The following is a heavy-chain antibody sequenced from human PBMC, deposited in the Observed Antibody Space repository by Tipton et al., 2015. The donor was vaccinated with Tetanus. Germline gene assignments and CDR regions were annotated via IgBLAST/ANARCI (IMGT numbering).Heavy chain of an antibody. CDR3: ARDGFYYGSGSYYRAF. J-gene: IGHJ4*02. CDR1: GFTFSSYW. D-gene: IGHD3-10*01. CDR2: IKQDGSAK. Sequence: SLRLSCAASGFTFSSYWMSWVRQAPGKGLEWVANIKQDGSAKYYVDSVKGRFTISRDNAKNSLYLQMNSLRPEDTAVYYCARDGFYYGSGSYYRAFWGQGTLVTVSP. V-gene: IGHV3-7*01.